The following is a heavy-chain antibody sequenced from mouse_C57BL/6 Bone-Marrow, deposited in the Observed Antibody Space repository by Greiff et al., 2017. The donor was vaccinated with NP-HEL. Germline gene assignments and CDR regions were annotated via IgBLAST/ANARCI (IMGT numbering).Heavy chain of an antibody. D-gene: IGHD2-2*01. CDR1: GYTFTSYW. CDR3: AGGLLWLRGRDYYAMDY. Sequence: QVQLQQSGAELVKPGASVKLSCKASGYTFTSYWMHWVKQRPGQGLEWIGMIHPNSGSTNYNEKFKSKATLTVDKSSSTAYMQLSSLTSEDSAVYYCAGGLLWLRGRDYYAMDYWGQGTSVTVSS. V-gene: IGHV1-64*01. J-gene: IGHJ4*01. CDR2: IHPNSGST.